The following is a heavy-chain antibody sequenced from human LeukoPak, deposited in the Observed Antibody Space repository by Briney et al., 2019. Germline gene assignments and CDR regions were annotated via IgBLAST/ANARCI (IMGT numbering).Heavy chain of an antibody. CDR2: ISSSGSTI. J-gene: IGHJ4*02. CDR3: AKVPYCGGDCYSPADY. D-gene: IGHD2-21*01. Sequence: NPGGSLRLSCAASGFTFSDYYMSWIRQAPGKGLEWVSYISSSGSTIYYADSVKGRFTISRDNAKNSLYLQMNSLRAEDTAVYYCAKVPYCGGDCYSPADYWGQGTLVTVSS. CDR1: GFTFSDYY. V-gene: IGHV3-11*04.